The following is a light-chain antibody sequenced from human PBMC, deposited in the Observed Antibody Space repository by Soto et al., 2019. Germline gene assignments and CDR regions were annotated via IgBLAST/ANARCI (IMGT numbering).Light chain of an antibody. CDR1: TGAVTNG. CDR2: GAS. J-gene: IGKJ1*01. V-gene: IGKV3-20*01. CDR3: QQYGSSLT. Sequence: VVTQEPSLTVSPGGTVTLTCGSSTGAVTNGHYPYWYQQKPGQAPRLLIYGASSRATGIPDRFSGSGSGTDFTLTISRVEPEDFAVYYCQQYGSSLTFGLGTKGDIK.